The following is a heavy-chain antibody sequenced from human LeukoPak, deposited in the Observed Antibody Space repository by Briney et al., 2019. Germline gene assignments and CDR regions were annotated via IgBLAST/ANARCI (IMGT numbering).Heavy chain of an antibody. D-gene: IGHD4-11*01. Sequence: SGTLSLTCTVSGGSVSSGSYYWSWIRQPPGKGLEWIGYIYYSGSTNYNPSLKSRVTISVDTSKNQFSLKLSSVTAADTAVYYCARDLTTVTTNWFDPWGQGTLVTVSS. CDR1: GGSVSSGSYY. J-gene: IGHJ5*02. CDR3: ARDLTTVTTNWFDP. V-gene: IGHV4-61*01. CDR2: IYYSGST.